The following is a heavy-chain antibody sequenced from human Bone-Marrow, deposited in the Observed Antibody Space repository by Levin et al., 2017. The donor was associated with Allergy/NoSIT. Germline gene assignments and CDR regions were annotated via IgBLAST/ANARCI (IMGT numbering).Heavy chain of an antibody. Sequence: SGGSLRLSCTVSGFPFSGFEMEWVRQAPGKGLEWVAFIDNSGATTFYADSVKGRFTVSRDNTKNSLYLRMTSLRADDTATYYCAREGYSDLFYYGVDVWGQGTTVTVSS. D-gene: IGHD5-18*01. CDR3: AREGYSDLFYYGVDV. V-gene: IGHV3-48*03. CDR1: GFPFSGFE. CDR2: IDNSGATT. J-gene: IGHJ6*02.